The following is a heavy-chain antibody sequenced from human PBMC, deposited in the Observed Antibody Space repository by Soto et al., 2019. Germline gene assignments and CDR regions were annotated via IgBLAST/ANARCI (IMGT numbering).Heavy chain of an antibody. D-gene: IGHD3-22*01. J-gene: IGHJ4*02. Sequence: TSETLSLTCTFSGCSISSYYWSWIRQPPGKGLEWIGYIYYSGSTNYNPSLKSRVTISVDTSKNQFSLKLSSVTAADTAVYYCASTYYNDSSGPFDYWGQGTLVTVSS. CDR3: ASTYYNDSSGPFDY. V-gene: IGHV4-59*12. CDR1: GCSISSYY. CDR2: IYYSGST.